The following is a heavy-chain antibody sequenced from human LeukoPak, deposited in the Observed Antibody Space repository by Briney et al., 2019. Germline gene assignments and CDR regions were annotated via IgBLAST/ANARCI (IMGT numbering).Heavy chain of an antibody. CDR3: ARDAQQWLVLMSFDY. Sequence: PGGSLRLSCAASGFTFSSYGMHWVRQAPGKGLEWVAVIWYDGSNKYYADSVKGRFTISRDNSKNTLYLQMNSLRAEDTAVYYCARDAQQWLVLMSFDYWGQGTLVTVSS. D-gene: IGHD6-19*01. CDR1: GFTFSSYG. J-gene: IGHJ4*02. CDR2: IWYDGSNK. V-gene: IGHV3-33*08.